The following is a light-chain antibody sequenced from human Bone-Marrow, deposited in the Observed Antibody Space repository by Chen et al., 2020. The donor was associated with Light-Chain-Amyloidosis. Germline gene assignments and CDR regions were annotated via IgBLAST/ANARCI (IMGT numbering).Light chain of an antibody. CDR3: QQYSTAPWT. Sequence: EIVLTQSPGALSLPPGERVTISCRASQTIKKNYLAWYQQKPGQAPRLLIFGASSRASGVPDRFGGSGSGTDFTLTISRLEPEDFGVYHCQQYSTAPWTFGQGT. J-gene: IGKJ2*01. CDR2: GAS. CDR1: QTIKKNY. V-gene: IGKV3-20*01.